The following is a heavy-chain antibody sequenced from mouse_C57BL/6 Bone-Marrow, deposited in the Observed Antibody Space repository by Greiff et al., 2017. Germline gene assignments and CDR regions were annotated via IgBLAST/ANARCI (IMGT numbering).Heavy chain of an antibody. CDR3: ARSNTVVAYYFDY. CDR2: IDPSDSYT. V-gene: IGHV1-59*01. J-gene: IGHJ2*01. Sequence: QVQLKQPGAELVRPGTSVKLSCKASGYTFTSYWMHWVKQRPGQGLEWIGVIDPSDSYTNYNQKFKGKATLTVDTSSSTAYMQLSSLTSEDSAVYYCARSNTVVAYYFDYWGQGTTLTVSS. CDR1: GYTFTSYW. D-gene: IGHD1-1*01.